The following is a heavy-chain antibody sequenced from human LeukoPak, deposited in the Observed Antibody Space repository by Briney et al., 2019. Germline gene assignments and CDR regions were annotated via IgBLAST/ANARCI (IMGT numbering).Heavy chain of an antibody. J-gene: IGHJ4*02. Sequence: SGGSLRLSCAASGFTFSSYGMHWVRQAPGKGLEWVAVISYDGSNKYYADSVKGRFTISRDNSKNTLYLQMNSLRAEDTAVYYCAKGVSYFDYWGQGTLVTVSS. CDR2: ISYDGSNK. V-gene: IGHV3-30*18. CDR1: GFTFSSYG. CDR3: AKGVSYFDY.